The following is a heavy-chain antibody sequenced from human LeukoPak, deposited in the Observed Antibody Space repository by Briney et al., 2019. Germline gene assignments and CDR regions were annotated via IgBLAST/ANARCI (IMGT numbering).Heavy chain of an antibody. CDR1: GFSFSSYW. J-gene: IGHJ4*02. CDR3: AGTNSLDY. V-gene: IGHV3-7*01. Sequence: GGSLRLSCAASGFSFSSYWMSWVRQAPGKGLEWVANIKQDGSEQNYVDSVKGRFTISRDNTKNSLYLQMNSLRAEDTAVYYCAGTNSLDYWGQGTLVTVSS. D-gene: IGHD2-2*01. CDR2: IKQDGSEQ.